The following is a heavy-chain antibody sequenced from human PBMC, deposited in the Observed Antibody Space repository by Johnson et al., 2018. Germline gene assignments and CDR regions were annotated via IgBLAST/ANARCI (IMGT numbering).Heavy chain of an antibody. CDR1: GFTFDDYA. CDR3: AREWGGCRGGRCDSGYYFYGMDV. D-gene: IGHD2-15*01. CDR2: INSDGSST. Sequence: VQLVQSGGGLVQPGRSLRLSCAASGFTFDDYAMHWVRQAPGKGLEWVSRINSDGSSTNYADSVKGRFTIFRDNAKNMLYVQMNSLRDEDTAVYYWAREWGGCRGGRCDSGYYFYGMDVWGQGTTVTVSS. J-gene: IGHJ6*02. V-gene: IGHV3-74*01.